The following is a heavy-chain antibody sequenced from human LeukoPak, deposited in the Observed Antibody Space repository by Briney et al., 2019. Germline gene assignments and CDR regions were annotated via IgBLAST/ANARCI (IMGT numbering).Heavy chain of an antibody. J-gene: IGHJ3*02. V-gene: IGHV4-34*01. Sequence: SETLSLTCAVYGGSFSGYYWSWIRQPPGKGLEWIGEINHSGSTNYNPSLKSRVTISVDTSKNQFSLKLSSVTAADTAVYYCASVGRVYYDSSGYALDAFDIWGQGAMVTVSS. D-gene: IGHD3-22*01. CDR3: ASVGRVYYDSSGYALDAFDI. CDR1: GGSFSGYY. CDR2: INHSGST.